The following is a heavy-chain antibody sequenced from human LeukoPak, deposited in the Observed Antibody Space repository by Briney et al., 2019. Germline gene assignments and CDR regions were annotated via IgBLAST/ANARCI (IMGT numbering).Heavy chain of an antibody. Sequence: HPGGSLRLSCAASGFTFNTYSMTWVRQAPGKGLEWVSVISGSGDTTYYTDSVKGRFTISRDNSKNTLYLQMNSLRAEDTALYYCARAAMVRGVDYFDYWGQGTLVTVSS. CDR3: ARAAMVRGVDYFDY. CDR1: GFTFNTYS. J-gene: IGHJ4*02. V-gene: IGHV3-23*01. CDR2: ISGSGDTT. D-gene: IGHD3-10*01.